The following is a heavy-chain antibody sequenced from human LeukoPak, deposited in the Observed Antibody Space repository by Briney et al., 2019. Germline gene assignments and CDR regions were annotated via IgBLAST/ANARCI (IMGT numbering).Heavy chain of an antibody. Sequence: SGTLSLTCAVSGGSISSSDWWSWVRQPPGRGLEWIGYIYRNENPNYNPSLKSRVTMSADKSKNQFSLRLSSVTAADTAVYYCARDPHCSNTNCPFDYWGQGTLVTVSS. CDR3: ARDPHCSNTNCPFDY. V-gene: IGHV4-4*02. D-gene: IGHD2-2*01. J-gene: IGHJ4*02. CDR2: IYRNENP. CDR1: GGSISSSDW.